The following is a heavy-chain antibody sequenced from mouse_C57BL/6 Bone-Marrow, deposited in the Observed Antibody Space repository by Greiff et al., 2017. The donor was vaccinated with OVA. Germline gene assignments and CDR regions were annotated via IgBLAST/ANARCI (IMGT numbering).Heavy chain of an antibody. CDR1: GYTFTSYG. J-gene: IGHJ3*01. V-gene: IGHV1-81*01. D-gene: IGHD1-1*01. Sequence: QVQLQQSGAELARPGASVKLSCKASGYTFTSYGISWVKQSNGQGLEWIGEIYPRSGNTYYNEKFKGKATLTADKSSSTAYMELRSLTSEDSAVYFCARWRGSWFAYWGQGTLVTVSA. CDR2: IYPRSGNT. CDR3: ARWRGSWFAY.